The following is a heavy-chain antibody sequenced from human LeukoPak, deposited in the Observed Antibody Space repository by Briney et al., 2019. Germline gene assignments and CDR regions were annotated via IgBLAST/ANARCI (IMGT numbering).Heavy chain of an antibody. J-gene: IGHJ5*02. CDR1: GYSITSGYY. Sequence: SETLSLTCTVSGYSITSGYYWGWIRQPPGKGLEWIGTIYHSGSTYYNPSLKSRVTISVDTSKNQFSLKVNSVTAADSAVFYFAIVHIWNPGYFDPCGQGNLLSVSS. CDR2: IYHSGST. D-gene: IGHD3-3*02. CDR3: AIVHIWNPGYFDP. V-gene: IGHV4-38-2*02.